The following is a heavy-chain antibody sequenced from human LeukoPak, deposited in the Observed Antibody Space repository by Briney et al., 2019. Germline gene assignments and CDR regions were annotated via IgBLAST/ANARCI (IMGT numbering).Heavy chain of an antibody. J-gene: IGHJ4*02. CDR3: AREAGYYGSGSYYSVFDY. D-gene: IGHD3-10*01. CDR2: ISSRSSYI. V-gene: IGHV3-21*01. CDR1: GFTFSSYS. Sequence: PGGSLRLSCAASGFTFSSYSMNWVRQAPGKGLEWVSSISSRSSYIYYADSVKGRFTISRDNAKNSLYLQMNSLRAEDTAVYYCAREAGYYGSGSYYSVFDYWGQGTLVTVSS.